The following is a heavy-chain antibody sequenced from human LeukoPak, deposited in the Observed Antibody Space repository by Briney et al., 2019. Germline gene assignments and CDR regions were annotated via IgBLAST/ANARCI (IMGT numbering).Heavy chain of an antibody. CDR3: AKGITMIVKYYFDY. CDR1: GFTFSSYS. CDR2: ISGSGGST. D-gene: IGHD3-22*01. V-gene: IGHV3-23*01. Sequence: PGGSLRLSCAASGFTFSSYSMNWVRQAPGKGLAWVSAISGSGGSTYYADSVKGRFTISRDNSKNTLYLQMNSLRAEDTAVYYCAKGITMIVKYYFDYWGQGTLVTVSS. J-gene: IGHJ4*02.